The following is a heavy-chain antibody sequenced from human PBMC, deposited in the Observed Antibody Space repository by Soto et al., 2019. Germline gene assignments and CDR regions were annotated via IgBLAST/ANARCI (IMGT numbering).Heavy chain of an antibody. CDR3: ASGGLHGYTNGGLSYFHS. CDR1: GFTFRSYV. D-gene: IGHD5-18*01. Sequence: QVQLVESGGGVVQPGTSLRVSCVGSGFTFRSYVIHWVRQAPGKGLEWVALTSYDGSDKYYDDSVRGRFTISRDNSRSTLYLQMNSLRVEDTAVYYCASGGLHGYTNGGLSYFHSWGQGTLVTVSS. CDR2: TSYDGSDK. J-gene: IGHJ4*02. V-gene: IGHV3-30*19.